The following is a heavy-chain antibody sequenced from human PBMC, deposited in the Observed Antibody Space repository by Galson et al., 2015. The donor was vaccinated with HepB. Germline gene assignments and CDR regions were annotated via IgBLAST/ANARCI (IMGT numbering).Heavy chain of an antibody. D-gene: IGHD3-22*01. CDR2: IIPIFGTA. V-gene: IGHV1-69*13. CDR1: GGTFSSYA. CDR3: ARVYDSSGYYYFAFDI. J-gene: IGHJ3*02. Sequence: SVKVSCKASGGTFSSYAISWVRQAPGQGLEWMGGIIPIFGTANYAQKFQGRVTITADESTSTAYMGLSSLRSEDTAVYYCARVYDSSGYYYFAFDIWGQGTMVTVSS.